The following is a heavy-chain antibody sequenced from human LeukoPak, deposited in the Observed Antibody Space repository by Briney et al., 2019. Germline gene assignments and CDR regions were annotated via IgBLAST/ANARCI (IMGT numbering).Heavy chain of an antibody. J-gene: IGHJ3*02. Sequence: GGSLRLSCVASGSTVSSKYMTWVRQTPGKGLEWVSVMYSGGSTFYADSVEGRFTISRDNSKNTLYLQMNSLRAEDTAVYYCASLIVATDLGVDAFDIWGQGTMVSVSS. V-gene: IGHV3-66*01. CDR1: GSTVSSKY. D-gene: IGHD3-22*01. CDR2: MYSGGST. CDR3: ASLIVATDLGVDAFDI.